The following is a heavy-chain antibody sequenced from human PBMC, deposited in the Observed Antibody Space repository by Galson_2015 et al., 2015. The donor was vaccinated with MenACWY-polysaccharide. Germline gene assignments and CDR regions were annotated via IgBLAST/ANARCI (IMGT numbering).Heavy chain of an antibody. V-gene: IGHV5-51*03. Sequence: QSGAEVTKPGESLEISCKASGYSFTNYWLGWVRQLPGKGLEWMGIIYLSDSDTTYSPSFQGQVIISADQSISTAYLQGSSLKASDTAIYYCARRSHYEYSGWGAFSFDSWGQGTLVTVSS. D-gene: IGHD3-22*01. J-gene: IGHJ4*02. CDR2: IYLSDSDT. CDR1: GYSFTNYW. CDR3: ARRSHYEYSGWGAFSFDS.